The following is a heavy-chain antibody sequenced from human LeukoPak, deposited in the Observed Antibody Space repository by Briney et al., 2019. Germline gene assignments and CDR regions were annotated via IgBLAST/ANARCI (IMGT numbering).Heavy chain of an antibody. Sequence: GGSLRLSCAASGFTFSSYAMSWVRQAPGKGLDWVSAISGSGGSTYYADSVKGRFTISRDNSKNTLYLQMNCLRAEDTAVYYCAKDLVRDYTGGVDYWGQGTLVTVSS. D-gene: IGHD3-16*01. V-gene: IGHV3-23*01. J-gene: IGHJ4*02. CDR1: GFTFSSYA. CDR2: ISGSGGST. CDR3: AKDLVRDYTGGVDY.